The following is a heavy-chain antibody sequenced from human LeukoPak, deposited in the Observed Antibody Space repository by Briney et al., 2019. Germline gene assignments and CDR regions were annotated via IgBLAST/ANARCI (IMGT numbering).Heavy chain of an antibody. J-gene: IGHJ4*02. CDR2: ISGSGST. V-gene: IGHV3-23*01. D-gene: IGHD2-15*01. CDR3: AKQLGYCSDGSCYFPY. Sequence: GGSLRRYCTASGFTFSNFAMNWVRQTPGKGLEWVSVISGSGSTYYADSVQGRFTISRDNSKSTLCLQMNSLRAEDTAVYYCAKQLGYCSDGSCYFPYWGQGTLVTVSS. CDR1: GFTFSNFA.